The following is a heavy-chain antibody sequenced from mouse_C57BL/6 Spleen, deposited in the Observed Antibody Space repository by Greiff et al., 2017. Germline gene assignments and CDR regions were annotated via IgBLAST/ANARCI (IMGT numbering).Heavy chain of an antibody. Sequence: EVKLQQSGPELVKPGASVKISCKASGYTFTDYYMNWVKQSHGKSLEWIGDINPNNGGTSYNQKFKGKATLTVDKSSSTAYMELRSLTSEDSAVYYCASQDDYDVRDCWGQGTTLTVSS. V-gene: IGHV1-26*01. D-gene: IGHD2-4*01. CDR2: INPNNGGT. CDR1: GYTFTDYY. J-gene: IGHJ2*01. CDR3: ASQDDYDVRDC.